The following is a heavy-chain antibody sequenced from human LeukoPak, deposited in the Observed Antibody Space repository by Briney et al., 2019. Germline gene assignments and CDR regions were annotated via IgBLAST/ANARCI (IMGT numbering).Heavy chain of an antibody. J-gene: IGHJ4*02. CDR1: GYTFTSYA. CDR3: ARGGIAGSGRYFFRIVY. Sequence: ASVKVSCKASGYTFTSYAMNWVRQAPGQGLEWMGWINTNTGNPTYAQGFTGRFVFSLDTSVSTAYLQISSLKAEDTAVYYCARGGIAGSGRYFFRIVYWGGGTLVTVSS. CDR2: INTNTGNP. V-gene: IGHV7-4-1*02. D-gene: IGHD6-19*01.